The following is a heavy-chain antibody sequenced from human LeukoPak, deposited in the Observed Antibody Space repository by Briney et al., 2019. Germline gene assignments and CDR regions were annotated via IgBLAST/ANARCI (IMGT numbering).Heavy chain of an antibody. CDR3: ARGTYDSSGYYGSFFDY. CDR2: INPSGGST. V-gene: IGHV1-46*01. D-gene: IGHD3-22*01. CDR1: GYTFTSYY. Sequence: ASVKVSCKASGYTFTSYYMHWVRQAPGQGLEWMGIINPSGGSTSYARKFQGRVTMTRDTSTSTVYMELSSLRSEDTAVYYCARGTYDSSGYYGSFFDYWGQGTLVTVSS. J-gene: IGHJ4*02.